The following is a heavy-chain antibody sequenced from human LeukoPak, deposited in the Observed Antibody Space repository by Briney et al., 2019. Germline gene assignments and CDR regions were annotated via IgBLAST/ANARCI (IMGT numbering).Heavy chain of an antibody. D-gene: IGHD6-13*01. Sequence: GGSLRLSCAASGFTFSSYGMSWVRQAPGKGLEWVSAISGSGGSTYYADSVKGRFTISRDNSKNTLYLQMNSLRAEDTAVYYCAKDQAAAGTKDAFDIWGQGTMVTVSS. V-gene: IGHV3-23*01. CDR1: GFTFSSYG. CDR3: AKDQAAAGTKDAFDI. CDR2: ISGSGGST. J-gene: IGHJ3*02.